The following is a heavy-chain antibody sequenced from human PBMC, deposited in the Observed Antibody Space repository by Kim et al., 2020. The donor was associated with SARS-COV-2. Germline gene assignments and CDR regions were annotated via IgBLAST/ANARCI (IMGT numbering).Heavy chain of an antibody. CDR3: ARVGEFYNSRGYYSMDLDY. V-gene: IGHV3-7*04. Sequence: GRFAISRDNAWNSLYLQMNSLSVEDTAVYYCARVGEFYNSRGYYSMDLDYWGQGTLVTVSS. D-gene: IGHD3-22*01. J-gene: IGHJ4*02.